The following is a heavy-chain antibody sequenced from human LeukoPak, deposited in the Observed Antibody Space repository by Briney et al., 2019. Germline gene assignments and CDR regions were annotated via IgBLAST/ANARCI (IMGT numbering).Heavy chain of an antibody. CDR1: GGSISSSSYY. D-gene: IGHD1-26*01. Sequence: SETLSLTCTVPGGSISSSSYYWGWIRQPPGKGLEWIGSIYYSGSTYYNPSLKSRVTISVDTSKNQFSLKLSSVTAADTAVYYCEVGATTFDYWGQGTLVTVSS. J-gene: IGHJ4*02. V-gene: IGHV4-39*01. CDR2: IYYSGST. CDR3: EVGATTFDY.